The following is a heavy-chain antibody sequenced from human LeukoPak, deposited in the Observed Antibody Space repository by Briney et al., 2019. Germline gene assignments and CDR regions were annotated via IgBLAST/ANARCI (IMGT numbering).Heavy chain of an antibody. V-gene: IGHV4-59*01. CDR1: GGSISSYY. D-gene: IGHD3-22*01. Sequence: SETLSLTCTVSGGSISSYYWSWIRQPPGKGLEWIGYIYYSGSTNYNTSLRSRVTISVDTSKNQFSLKLTSVTAADTAVYYCAGVADSSGYYYYLDYWGQGALVTVSS. CDR2: IYYSGST. CDR3: AGVADSSGYYYYLDY. J-gene: IGHJ4*02.